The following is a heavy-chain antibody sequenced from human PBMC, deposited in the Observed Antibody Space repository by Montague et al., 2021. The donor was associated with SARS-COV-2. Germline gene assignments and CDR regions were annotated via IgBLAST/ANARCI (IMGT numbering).Heavy chain of an antibody. CDR1: GGSITGYF. D-gene: IGHD6-13*01. V-gene: IGHV4-59*12. CDR3: ARVPFSSSWSYLDY. J-gene: IGHJ4*02. CDR2: MHYSGST. Sequence: SEILSLTCTISGGSITGYFWTWIRQPPGKGLEWLGHMHYSGSTKYNPSLESRVTISIDTSESQFSLHLRSVTAADTGVYYCARVPFSSSWSYLDYWGQGTLVTVSS.